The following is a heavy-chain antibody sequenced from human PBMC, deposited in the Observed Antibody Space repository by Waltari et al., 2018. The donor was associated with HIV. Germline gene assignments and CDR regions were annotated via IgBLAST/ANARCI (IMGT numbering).Heavy chain of an antibody. Sequence: EVQLLESGGGLIKPGGSLRLSCAASGFTGSGNYMSLCRQASGKGLEWVSVIYSGGSTYYADSVKGRFTISRDNSKNTLYLQMNSLRAEDTAVYYCARGSLSGSIAAAGRGAFDIWGQGTMVTVSS. CDR3: ARGSLSGSIAAAGRGAFDI. V-gene: IGHV3-53*01. CDR2: IYSGGST. J-gene: IGHJ3*02. D-gene: IGHD6-13*01. CDR1: GFTGSGNY.